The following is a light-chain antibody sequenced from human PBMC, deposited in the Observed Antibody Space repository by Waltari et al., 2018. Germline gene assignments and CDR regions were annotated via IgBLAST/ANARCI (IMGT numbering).Light chain of an antibody. J-gene: IGLJ2*01. CDR1: QLGEKY. CDR3: QTWDTGTAI. Sequence: SYDLTQPPPVSVSPGQTASIPRSADQLGEKYISWYQQKTGQSPLLVIYQDNKRPSEIPERFSGSSSGNTATLTISGTQAFDEADYYCQTWDTGTAIFGGGTKVTVL. V-gene: IGLV3-1*01. CDR2: QDN.